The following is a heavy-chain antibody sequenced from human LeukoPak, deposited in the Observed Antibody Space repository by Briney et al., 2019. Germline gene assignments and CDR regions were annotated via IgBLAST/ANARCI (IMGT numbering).Heavy chain of an antibody. D-gene: IGHD3-16*02. CDR2: LKPDGGIT. Sequence: ASVKVSCKASGYTFTSYSMHWVRQAPGQGLEWMRILKPDGGITSYAQKFQGRVTMTRDTSTSTVYMELSSLRSEDTAVYYCARARASTQDVWGSFRQKYFDYWGQGTLVTVSS. V-gene: IGHV1-46*01. CDR3: ARARASTQDVWGSFRQKYFDY. J-gene: IGHJ4*02. CDR1: GYTFTSYS.